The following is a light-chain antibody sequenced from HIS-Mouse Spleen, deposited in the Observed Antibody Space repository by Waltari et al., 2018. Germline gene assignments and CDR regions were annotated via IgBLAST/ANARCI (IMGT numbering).Light chain of an antibody. CDR1: SSDVGGYNY. V-gene: IGLV2-14*03. CDR3: SSYTSSSTPVV. CDR2: DVS. Sequence: QSALTQPASVSGSPGQSITISCTGTSSDVGGYNYVSWYQQHPGKAPKLKIYDVSNRPSGVFNRFSGSKPGNTASLTISGLQAEDEADYYCSSYTSSSTPVVFGGGTKLTVL. J-gene: IGLJ2*01.